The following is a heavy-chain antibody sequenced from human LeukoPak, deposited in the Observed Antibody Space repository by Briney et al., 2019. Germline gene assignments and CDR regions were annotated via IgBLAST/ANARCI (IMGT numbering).Heavy chain of an antibody. D-gene: IGHD5-24*01. CDR2: ISPSGDIT. CDR1: GFTFSNHG. Sequence: GGSLRLSCAASGFTFSNHGMNWVRQAPGKGLEWVSGISPSGDITYYADSVKGRFTISRDNSKNTVYLQVISLTAEDTAVYYCARIRDGYNDAYDIWGQGTVVTVPS. V-gene: IGHV3-23*01. J-gene: IGHJ3*02. CDR3: ARIRDGYNDAYDI.